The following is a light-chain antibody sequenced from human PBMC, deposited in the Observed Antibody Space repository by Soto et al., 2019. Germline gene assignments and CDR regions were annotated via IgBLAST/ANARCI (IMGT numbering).Light chain of an antibody. CDR3: SSYAGNNNFVV. CDR1: SSDVGAYKY. CDR2: EVT. Sequence: QSVLTQPPSASGSPGQSVTISCTGTSSDVGAYKYVSWYQQHPDKAPKLMIYEVTKRPSGVPGRFSGSKSGNTASLTVSGLQAEDEADYYCSSYAGNNNFVVFGGGTKLTVL. V-gene: IGLV2-8*01. J-gene: IGLJ2*01.